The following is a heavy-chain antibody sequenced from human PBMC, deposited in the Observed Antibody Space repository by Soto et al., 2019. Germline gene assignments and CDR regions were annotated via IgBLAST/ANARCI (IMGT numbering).Heavy chain of an antibody. CDR2: INPATGAA. CDR1: GYPVTAYY. V-gene: IGHV1-2*02. Sequence: QLHLVQSGAVVKKPGASVTVSCSASGYPVTAYYMHWVRQAPGRGLEWMGGINPATGAAKYTQTFQGRVTMTRDTPTSTVFIELSGLTSEDTAVFYCARGGGVGVAGSAAFDMWGQGTLVTVSS. D-gene: IGHD3-3*01. J-gene: IGHJ3*02. CDR3: ARGGGVGVAGSAAFDM.